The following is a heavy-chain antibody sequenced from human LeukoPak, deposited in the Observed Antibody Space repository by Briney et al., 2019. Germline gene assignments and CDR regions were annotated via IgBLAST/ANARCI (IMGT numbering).Heavy chain of an antibody. J-gene: IGHJ4*02. CDR2: INSDGSST. V-gene: IGHV3-74*01. Sequence: GGSLRLSCAASGFTFSNYWMHWVRHAPGKGLVWVSRINSDGSSTSYADSVKGPFTISRDNAKKTLYLQMNSLRAEDTAVYYFLRDHQGDYWGQGTLVTVSS. CDR1: GFTFSNYW. CDR3: LRDHQGDY.